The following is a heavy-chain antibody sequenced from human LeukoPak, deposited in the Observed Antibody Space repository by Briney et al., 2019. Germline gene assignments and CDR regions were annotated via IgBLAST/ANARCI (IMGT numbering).Heavy chain of an antibody. Sequence: GESLKISCKSSGNSFTSYWISWVRQMPGKGLEWMGRIDPSDSYTNYSPSFQGHVTISADKSISTAYLQWSSLKASDTAMYYCARQGGDIVVVPAALSWGQGTLVTVSS. D-gene: IGHD2-2*01. J-gene: IGHJ4*02. V-gene: IGHV5-10-1*01. CDR2: IDPSDSYT. CDR3: ARQGGDIVVVPAALS. CDR1: GNSFTSYW.